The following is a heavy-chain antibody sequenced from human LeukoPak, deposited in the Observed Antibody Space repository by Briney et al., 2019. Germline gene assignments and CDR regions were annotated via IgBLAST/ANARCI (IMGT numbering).Heavy chain of an antibody. CDR2: ISGSGGST. V-gene: IGHV3-23*01. CDR3: AKDVSSGIRYFDWLGGTYFDY. CDR1: GFTFSSYG. Sequence: GGSLRLSCAASGFTFSSYGMSWVRQAPGKGLEWVSAISGSGGSTYYADSVKGRFTISRDNSKNTLYLQMNSLRAEDTAVYYCAKDVSSGIRYFDWLGGTYFDYWGQGTLVTVSS. J-gene: IGHJ4*02. D-gene: IGHD3-9*01.